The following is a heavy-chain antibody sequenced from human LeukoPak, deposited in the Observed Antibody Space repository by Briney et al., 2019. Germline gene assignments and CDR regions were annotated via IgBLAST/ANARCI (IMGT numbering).Heavy chain of an antibody. CDR1: GGSISSYY. CDR2: LYYSGST. J-gene: IGHJ3*02. CDR3: ARDQWLLRGGDHDAFDI. Sequence: SETLSLTCSVSGGSISSYYWSWIRQPPGKGLEWIGYLYYSGSTNSNPSLKSRVTMSVDTSKNQFSLKLRSVTAADTAVYYCARDQWLLRGGDHDAFDIWGQGTMVTVSS. D-gene: IGHD6-19*01. V-gene: IGHV4-59*12.